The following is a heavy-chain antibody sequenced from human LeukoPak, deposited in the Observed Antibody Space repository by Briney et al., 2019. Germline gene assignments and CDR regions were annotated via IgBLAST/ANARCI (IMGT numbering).Heavy chain of an antibody. CDR2: IKQDESEK. CDR1: GFSLSRYW. CDR3: ARDYVAAAGRPDY. Sequence: GGSLRLSCAASGFSLSRYWMSWVRQAPGEGLEWVANIKQDESEKDYVDSVKGRFTISRDNAKNSLYLQMNSLRAEDTAVYYCARDYVAAAGRPDYWGQGTLVTVSS. J-gene: IGHJ4*02. V-gene: IGHV3-7*01. D-gene: IGHD6-13*01.